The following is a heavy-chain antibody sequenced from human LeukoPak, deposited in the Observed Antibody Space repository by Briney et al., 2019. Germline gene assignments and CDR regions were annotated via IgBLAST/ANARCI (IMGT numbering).Heavy chain of an antibody. Sequence: ASVKVSCKASGYTFSSYAISWVRQAPGQGLEWMGGIIPIFGTANYAQKFQGRVTITADESTSTAYMELSSLRSEDAAVYYCARGPPTWPYYYDSSGYFDYWGQGTLVTVSS. V-gene: IGHV1-69*13. CDR1: GYTFSSYA. D-gene: IGHD3-22*01. CDR3: ARGPPTWPYYYDSSGYFDY. CDR2: IIPIFGTA. J-gene: IGHJ4*02.